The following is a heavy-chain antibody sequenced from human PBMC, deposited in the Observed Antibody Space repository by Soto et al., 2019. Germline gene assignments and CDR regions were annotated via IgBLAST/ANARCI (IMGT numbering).Heavy chain of an antibody. V-gene: IGHV3-33*01. D-gene: IGHD3-16*01. CDR1: GFTFRNDG. CDR3: ARDQGGGFNCFDY. J-gene: IGHJ4*02. CDR2: IWYDGNNK. Sequence: QVKLVESGGGVVQPGRSLRLSCAASGFTFRNDGMHWVRQAPGKGLEWVAGIWYDGNNKYYADSVKGRFTISRDNSKNTLHLQMNSLRAVDTAVYYCARDQGGGFNCFDYWGQGTLVTVSS.